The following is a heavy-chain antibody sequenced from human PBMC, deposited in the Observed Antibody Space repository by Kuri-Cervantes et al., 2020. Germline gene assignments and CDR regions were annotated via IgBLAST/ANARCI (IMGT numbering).Heavy chain of an antibody. Sequence: GESLKISCAASGFTFSSYAMHWVRQAPGKGLEWVAVISYDGSSKNYADSVKGRFSISRDNSKNTLYLQMNSLRAEDTAVYYCAKNSPEIWFGELLYPFYYYGMDVWGQGTTVTVSS. D-gene: IGHD3-10*01. V-gene: IGHV3-30-3*02. J-gene: IGHJ6*02. CDR1: GFTFSSYA. CDR2: ISYDGSSK. CDR3: AKNSPEIWFGELLYPFYYYGMDV.